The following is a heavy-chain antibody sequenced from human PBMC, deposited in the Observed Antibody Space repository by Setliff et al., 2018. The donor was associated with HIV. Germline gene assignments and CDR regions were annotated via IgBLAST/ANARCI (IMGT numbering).Heavy chain of an antibody. CDR2: IYNSGST. Sequence: SETLSLTCAVSGYSISSGYYWGWIRQPPGKGLEWIGSIYNSGSTYYNPSLKSRVTISADTSKHQFSLKLSSVTVADTAVYHCARHAGLLWFGELWRGGEYYFDSWGQGTLVTVSS. D-gene: IGHD3-10*01. CDR1: GYSISSGYY. CDR3: ARHAGLLWFGELWRGGEYYFDS. V-gene: IGHV4-38-2*01. J-gene: IGHJ4*02.